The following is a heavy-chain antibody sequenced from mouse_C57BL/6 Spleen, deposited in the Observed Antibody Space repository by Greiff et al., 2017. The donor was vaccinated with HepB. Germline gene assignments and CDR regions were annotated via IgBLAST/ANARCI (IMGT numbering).Heavy chain of an antibody. CDR3: ARSASSGLRYFDY. Sequence: QVQLQQSGPELVKPGASVKISCKASGYAFSSSWMNWVKQRPGKGLEWIGRIYPGDGDTNYNGKFKGKATLTADKSSSTAYMQLSSLTSEDSAVYCCARSASSGLRYFDYWGQGTTLTVSS. V-gene: IGHV1-82*01. CDR1: GYAFSSSW. J-gene: IGHJ2*01. CDR2: IYPGDGDT. D-gene: IGHD3-2*02.